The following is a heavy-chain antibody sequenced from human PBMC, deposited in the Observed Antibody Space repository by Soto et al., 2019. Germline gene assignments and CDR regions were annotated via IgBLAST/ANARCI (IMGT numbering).Heavy chain of an antibody. CDR2: ISAYNGNT. CDR3: ARWYSSSWYTSPVAFDI. J-gene: IGHJ3*02. D-gene: IGHD6-13*01. V-gene: IGHV1-18*01. CDR1: GYTFTSYG. Sequence: ASVKVSCKASGYTFTSYGISWVRQAPGQGLEWMGWISAYNGNTNYAQKIQGRVNMTTDTSTSTAYMELRSLRSDDTAVYYCARWYSSSWYTSPVAFDIWGQGTMVTVSS.